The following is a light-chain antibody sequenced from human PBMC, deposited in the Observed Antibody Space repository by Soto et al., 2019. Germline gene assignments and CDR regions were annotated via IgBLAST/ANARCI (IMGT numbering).Light chain of an antibody. Sequence: EIVMTQSPAILSLSPGETATLSCRASQSVTTKLAWYQQRPGQTPRLLIYNASTRATAVPARFSGGGSVTEFPLTISSLQSDDFGVYYCQQRTDRPPWTFGQGTKVESK. CDR1: QSVTTK. J-gene: IGKJ1*01. CDR3: QQRTDRPPWT. CDR2: NAS. V-gene: IGKV3-15*01.